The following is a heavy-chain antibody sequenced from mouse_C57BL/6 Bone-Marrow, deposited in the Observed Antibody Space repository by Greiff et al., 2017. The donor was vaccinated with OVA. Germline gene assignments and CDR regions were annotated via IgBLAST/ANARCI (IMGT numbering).Heavy chain of an antibody. CDR1: GYSFTGYF. V-gene: IGHV1-20*01. CDR3: ARGELGRAFDY. Sequence: MQLKQSGPELVKPGDSVKISCKASGYSFTGYFMNWVMQSHGKSLEWIGRINPYNGDTFYNQKFKGKATLTVDKSSSTAHMELRSLTSEDSAVYYCARGELGRAFDYWGQGTTLTVSS. CDR2: INPYNGDT. D-gene: IGHD3-1*01. J-gene: IGHJ2*01.